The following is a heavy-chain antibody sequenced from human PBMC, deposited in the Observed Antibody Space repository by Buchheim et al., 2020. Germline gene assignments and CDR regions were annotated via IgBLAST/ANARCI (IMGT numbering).Heavy chain of an antibody. CDR1: GFAFSDYY. D-gene: IGHD6-19*01. Sequence: EVHLVESGGGLVQPGGSLRLSCEASGFAFSDYYMNWVRQAPGKGLEWISYISSTSSSIYYAASVKGRFTISRANAKHSVYLKMNSLRAEDTALYYCATATVAATDYWGQGTL. J-gene: IGHJ4*02. CDR2: ISSTSSSI. V-gene: IGHV3-48*04. CDR3: ATATVAATDY.